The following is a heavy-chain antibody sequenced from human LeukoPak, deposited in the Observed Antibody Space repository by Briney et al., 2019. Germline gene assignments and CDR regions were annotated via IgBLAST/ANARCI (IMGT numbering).Heavy chain of an antibody. CDR2: IYYSGST. D-gene: IGHD1-26*01. CDR3: ARVVYRSGSYYDFDY. CDR1: GGSISSYY. J-gene: IGHJ4*02. V-gene: IGHV4-59*01. Sequence: PSETLSLTCTVSGGSISSYYWSWIRQPPGKGLEWIGYIYYSGSTNYNPSLKSRVTISVDTSKNQFSLKLSSVTAADTAVYYCARVVYRSGSYYDFDYWGQGTLVTVSS.